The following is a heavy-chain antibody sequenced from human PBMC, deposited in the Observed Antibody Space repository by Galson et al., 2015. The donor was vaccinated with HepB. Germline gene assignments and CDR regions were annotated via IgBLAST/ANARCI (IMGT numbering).Heavy chain of an antibody. CDR3: ARDTPHYNWGTGGAPWDIVVVPAAPGSYGMDV. J-gene: IGHJ6*02. CDR2: ISAYNGNT. V-gene: IGHV1-18*04. Sequence: SVKVSCKASGYTFTSYGISWVRQAPGQGLEWMGWISAYNGNTNYAQKLQGRVTMTTDTSTSTAYMELRSLRSDDTAVYYCARDTPHYNWGTGGAPWDIVVVPAAPGSYGMDVWGQGTTVTVSS. D-gene: IGHD2-2*01. CDR1: GYTFTSYG.